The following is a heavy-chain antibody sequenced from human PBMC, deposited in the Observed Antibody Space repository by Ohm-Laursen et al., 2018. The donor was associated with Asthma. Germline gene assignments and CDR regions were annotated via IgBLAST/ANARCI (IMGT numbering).Heavy chain of an antibody. CDR2: IYERGST. Sequence: PSETLSLTWSVSGASVGSGSSFWSWIRQPPGKGLEWIGYIYERGSTNYYPSLKGRVTISLDTSKNQFSLRLSSVTAADTAVYYCAKGLRYDGYLYGLDVWGHGTTVTVSS. CDR1: GASVGSGSSF. CDR3: AKGLRYDGYLYGLDV. D-gene: IGHD5-24*01. J-gene: IGHJ6*02. V-gene: IGHV4-61*01.